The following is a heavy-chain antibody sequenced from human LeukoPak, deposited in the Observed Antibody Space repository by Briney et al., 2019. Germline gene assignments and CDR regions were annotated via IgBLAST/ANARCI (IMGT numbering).Heavy chain of an antibody. CDR1: GYTFTSYA. CDR2: INTNTGNP. V-gene: IGHV7-4-1*02. CDR3: ARVIREQWLGKYYFDY. J-gene: IGHJ4*02. Sequence: AAVKVSFKGSGYTFTSYAMNWVRQAPGQGLEWMGGINTNTGNPTYAQGFTGRFVFSLDTSVSTAYLQISSLKAEDTAVYYCARVIREQWLGKYYFDYWGQGTLVTVSS. D-gene: IGHD6-19*01.